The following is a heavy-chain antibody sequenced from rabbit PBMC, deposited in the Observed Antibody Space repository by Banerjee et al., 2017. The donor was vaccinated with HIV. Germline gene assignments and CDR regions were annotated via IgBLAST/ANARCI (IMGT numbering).Heavy chain of an antibody. V-gene: IGHV1S40*01. CDR2: IYTGSGDSN. D-gene: IGHD2-1*01. CDR3: ARGSATMTLVITGYYLNL. CDR1: GFSFSSDHY. J-gene: IGHJ4*01. Sequence: QSLEESGGDLVKPGASLTLTCTASGFSFSSDHYMCWVRQAPGKGLEWIACIYTGSGDSNVYASWAKGRFTISKTSSTTVTLQMTSLTAADTATYFCARGSATMTLVITGYYLNLWGQGTLVT.